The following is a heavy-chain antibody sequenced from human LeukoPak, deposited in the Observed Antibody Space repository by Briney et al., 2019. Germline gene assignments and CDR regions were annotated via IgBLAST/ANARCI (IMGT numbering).Heavy chain of an antibody. CDR2: IYYGHEVYN. J-gene: IGHJ3*02. CDR1: GDSVSSNSGG. CDR3: ARGGLARGTINSLIAFDI. Sequence: SHTLTLTCALPGDSVSSNSGGWLCLTLSPSRPLEWLERIYYGHEVYNDYAVSLKIRISINPDTSKNHLSLQLNSVTPEDTAVYYCARGGLARGTINSLIAFDIWGQGTIVTVSS. D-gene: IGHD3/OR15-3a*01. V-gene: IGHV6-1*01.